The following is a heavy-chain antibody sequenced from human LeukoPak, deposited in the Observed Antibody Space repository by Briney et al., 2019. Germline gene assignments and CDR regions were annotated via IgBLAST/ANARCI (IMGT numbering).Heavy chain of an antibody. CDR2: INQHGSEQ. CDR1: GFTFTNNF. J-gene: IGHJ4*02. CDR3: ARIYLRHFDF. V-gene: IGHV3-7*01. D-gene: IGHD3-3*01. Sequence: GGSLRLSCAASGFTFTNNFMSWVRQVPGKGLEWVANINQHGSEQFYVDSVEGRFTISRDNAKNSLYLQMNSLRVEDTAVYFCARIYLRHFDFWAQGTLVTVSS.